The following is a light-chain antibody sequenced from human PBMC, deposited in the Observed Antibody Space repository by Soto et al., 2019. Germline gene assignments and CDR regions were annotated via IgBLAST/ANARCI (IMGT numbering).Light chain of an antibody. CDR3: QHYTNWPLT. Sequence: EIVMTQSPATLSVSPGERATLSCRASHSVSTRLAWYQQKPGQAPRLLIYDASTRATGLPARFSGSGSGTDFTLTMSSLQSEDFAVYYCQHYTNWPLTFGGGTKVDIK. CDR2: DAS. J-gene: IGKJ4*01. CDR1: HSVSTR. V-gene: IGKV3-15*01.